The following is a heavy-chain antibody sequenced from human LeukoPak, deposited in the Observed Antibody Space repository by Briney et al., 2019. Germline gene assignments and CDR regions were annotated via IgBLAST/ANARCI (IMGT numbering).Heavy chain of an antibody. J-gene: IGHJ3*02. CDR1: GGTFSSYT. D-gene: IGHD4-23*01. CDR3: ARAPGLTTVVMGAFDI. V-gene: IGHV1-69*02. CDR2: IIPILGIA. Sequence: ASVKVSCKASGGTFSSYTISWVRQAPGQGLEWMGRIIPILGIANCAQKFQGRVTITADKSTSTAYMDLSSLRSEDTAVYYCARAPGLTTVVMGAFDIWGQGTMVTVSS.